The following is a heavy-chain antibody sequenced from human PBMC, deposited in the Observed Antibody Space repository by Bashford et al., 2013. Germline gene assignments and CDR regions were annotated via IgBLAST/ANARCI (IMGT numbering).Heavy chain of an antibody. CDR1: GGSISSANYY. CDR3: AGIIVETSGSYGYFDP. CDR2: IYYSGRT. J-gene: IGHJ5*02. D-gene: IGHD3-10*01. V-gene: IGHV4-30-4*01. Sequence: SETLSLTCTVSGGSISSANYYWSWIRQSPGKGLEWIGYIYYSGRTQYNPSLKSRVSISLDTSKNQFSLNLDSVTAADAAVYSCAGIIVETSGSYGYFDPWGQGTLVTVSS.